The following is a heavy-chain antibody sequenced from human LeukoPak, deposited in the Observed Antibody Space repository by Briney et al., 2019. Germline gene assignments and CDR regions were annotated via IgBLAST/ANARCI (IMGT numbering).Heavy chain of an antibody. CDR2: FDPEDGET. V-gene: IGHV1-24*01. CDR3: ATDLHTMVRGVAYNWFDP. Sequence: ASVKVSXKVSGYTLTELSMHWVRQAPGKGLEWMGGFDPEDGETIYAQKFQGRVTMTEDTSTDTAYMELSSLRSEDTAVYYCATDLHTMVRGVAYNWFDPWGQGTLVTVSS. D-gene: IGHD3-10*01. CDR1: GYTLTELS. J-gene: IGHJ5*02.